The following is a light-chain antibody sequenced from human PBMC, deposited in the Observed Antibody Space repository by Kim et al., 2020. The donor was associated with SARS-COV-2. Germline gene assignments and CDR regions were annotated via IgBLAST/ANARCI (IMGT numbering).Light chain of an antibody. J-gene: IGLJ3*02. V-gene: IGLV2-23*02. Sequence: GQSITISCTGTSSDVGSYNLVSWSQQNPGKAPKLMIYEVNNRPSGVSNRFSGSKSGNTASLTISGLQAEDETDYYCFSYAGNNTWVFGGGTKLTVL. CDR3: FSYAGNNTWV. CDR2: EVN. CDR1: SSDVGSYNL.